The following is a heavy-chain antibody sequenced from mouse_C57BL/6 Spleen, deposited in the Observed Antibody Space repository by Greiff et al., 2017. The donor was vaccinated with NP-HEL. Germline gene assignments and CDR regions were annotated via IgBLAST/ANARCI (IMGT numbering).Heavy chain of an antibody. J-gene: IGHJ4*01. D-gene: IGHD3-1*01. V-gene: IGHV1-19*01. CDR1: GYTFTDYY. CDR2: INPYNGGT. CDR3: ARGATRAYAMDY. Sequence: EVQLQQSGPVLVKPGASVKMSCKASGYTFTDYYMNWVKQSHGKSLEWIGVINPYNGGTSYNQKFKGKATLTVDKSSSTAYMELNSLTSEDSAVYYCARGATRAYAMDYWGQGTSVTVSS.